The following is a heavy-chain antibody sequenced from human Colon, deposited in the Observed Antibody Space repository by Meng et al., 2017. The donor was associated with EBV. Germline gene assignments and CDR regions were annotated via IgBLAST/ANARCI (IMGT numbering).Heavy chain of an antibody. J-gene: IGHJ4*02. Sequence: QLQLQESGPRLVKPSETLSFTCSVSGDSVSNKNKYCGWIRQPPGKGLEWIGNIYYSGRTNYNPSLTSRVAISVDTSKNQFSLRLNSVTAADSAIYSCARGDLDGDCYYCLDFWGQGALVTVSS. CDR1: GDSVSNKNKY. CDR3: ARGDLDGDCYYCLDF. CDR2: IYYSGRT. V-gene: IGHV4-39*07. D-gene: IGHD2-21*02.